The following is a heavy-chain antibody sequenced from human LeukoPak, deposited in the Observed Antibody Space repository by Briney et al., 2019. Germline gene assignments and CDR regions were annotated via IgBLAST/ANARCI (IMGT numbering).Heavy chain of an antibody. CDR1: GGSISSSSYY. V-gene: IGHV4-39*07. D-gene: IGHD5-12*01. J-gene: IGHJ6*03. CDR3: ARGPYERFPIYYMDV. CDR2: IYYSGST. Sequence: KPSETLSLTCTVSGGSISSSSYYWGWIRQPPGKGLEWIGSIYYSGSTYYNPSIKSRVTISVDTSKNQFSLKLSSVTAADTAVYYCARGPYERFPIYYMDVWGKGTTVTVSS.